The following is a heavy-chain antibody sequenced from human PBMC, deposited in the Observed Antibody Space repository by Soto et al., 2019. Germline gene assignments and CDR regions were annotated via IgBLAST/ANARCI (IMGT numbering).Heavy chain of an antibody. D-gene: IGHD5-12*01. CDR1: GFTLSDYY. CDR2: ISSSSTTV. Sequence: QVQLVESGGGLVEPGGSLRLSCAASGFTLSDYYMSWVRQAPGKGLEWLSYISSSSTTVYYVDSVKGRFTISRDNAKNSLYLQMDSLRVEDTAVYYCARDDVLATGPIEYWGQGAQVTVSS. J-gene: IGHJ4*02. V-gene: IGHV3-11*01. CDR3: ARDDVLATGPIEY.